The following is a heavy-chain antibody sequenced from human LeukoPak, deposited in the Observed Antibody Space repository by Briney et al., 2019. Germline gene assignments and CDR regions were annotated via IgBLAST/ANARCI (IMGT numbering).Heavy chain of an antibody. Sequence: GGSLRLSCAASGFTFSSYGMHWVRQAPGKGLVWVSRIASDGSSTTYADSVEGRFSISRDNAKNTLYLQMNSLRVEDTAVYYCARGRPHGNDYWGQGTLVTVSS. V-gene: IGHV3-74*01. CDR1: GFTFSSYG. J-gene: IGHJ4*02. D-gene: IGHD4-23*01. CDR2: IASDGSST. CDR3: ARGRPHGNDY.